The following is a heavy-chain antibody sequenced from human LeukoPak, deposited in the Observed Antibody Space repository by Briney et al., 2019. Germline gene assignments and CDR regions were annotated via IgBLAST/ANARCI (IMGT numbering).Heavy chain of an antibody. CDR3: ARRYSGGWTDY. Sequence: ASVTVSCKASGYTFISNDVNWVRQATGQGLEWMGWMNPENGNTGYAQKFQGRVTMTRNTSISTAYMELSSLGSEDTAVYYCARRYSGGWTDYWGQGTLVTVSS. V-gene: IGHV1-8*01. J-gene: IGHJ4*02. CDR1: GYTFISND. CDR2: MNPENGNT. D-gene: IGHD6-19*01.